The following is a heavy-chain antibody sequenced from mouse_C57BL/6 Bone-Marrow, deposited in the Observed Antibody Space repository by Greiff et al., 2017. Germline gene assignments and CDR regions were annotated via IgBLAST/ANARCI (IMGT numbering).Heavy chain of an antibody. CDR1: GYTFTDHT. CDR2: IYPRAGST. CDR3: ARGDDGYYLYAMDY. V-gene: IGHV1-78*01. D-gene: IGHD2-3*01. J-gene: IGHJ4*01. Sequence: VKLMESDAELVKPGASVKISCKVSGYTFTDHTIHWMKQRPEQGLEWIGYIYPRAGSTQYNEKFKGKATLTADKSSSTAYMQLNSLTSEDSAVYFCARGDDGYYLYAMDYWGQGTSVTVSS.